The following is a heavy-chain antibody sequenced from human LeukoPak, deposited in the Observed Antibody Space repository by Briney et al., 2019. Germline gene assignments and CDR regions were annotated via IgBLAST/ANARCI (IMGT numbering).Heavy chain of an antibody. CDR3: ARDRSGSYWSS. D-gene: IGHD1-26*01. Sequence: GSSVKVSYKASGGTFSSYAISWVRQAPGQGLEWMGRIIPILGIANYAQKFQGRVTITADKSTSTAYMELSSLRSEDTAVYYCARDRSGSYWSSWGQGTLVTVSS. CDR1: GGTFSSYA. V-gene: IGHV1-69*04. J-gene: IGHJ4*02. CDR2: IIPILGIA.